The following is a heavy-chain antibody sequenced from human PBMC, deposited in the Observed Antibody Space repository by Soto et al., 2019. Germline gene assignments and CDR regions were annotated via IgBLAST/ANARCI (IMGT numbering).Heavy chain of an antibody. D-gene: IGHD2-21*01. Sequence: QVQLVQSGAEVKKPGSSVKVSCKDSGGSFNTYSMFWVRQAPGQGLEWMGRIIPMLGVRNYAQRFQDRVTITADKSTATVHMELSSLRSEDTALYYCTIGSWSGEVFDIWGQGTMVTVSS. CDR1: GGSFNTYS. CDR2: IIPMLGVR. J-gene: IGHJ3*02. CDR3: TIGSWSGEVFDI. V-gene: IGHV1-69*02.